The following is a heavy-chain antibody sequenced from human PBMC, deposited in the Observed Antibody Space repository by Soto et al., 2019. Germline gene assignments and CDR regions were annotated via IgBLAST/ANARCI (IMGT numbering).Heavy chain of an antibody. CDR1: GGSTSSYY. V-gene: IGHV4-59*13. CDR2: IYYSGST. J-gene: IGHJ3*02. D-gene: IGHD3-9*01. Sequence: SETLSLTCTVSGGSTSSYYWSWIRQPPGKGLEWIGYIYYSGSTNYNPSLKSRVTISVDTSKNQFSLKLSSVTAADTAVYYCARALILTGYYIHDAFDIWGQGTMVTVSS. CDR3: ARALILTGYYIHDAFDI.